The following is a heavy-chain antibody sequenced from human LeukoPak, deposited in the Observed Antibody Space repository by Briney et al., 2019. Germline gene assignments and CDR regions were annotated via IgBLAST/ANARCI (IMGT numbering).Heavy chain of an antibody. CDR3: ARSLLLNNWFDP. CDR2: IYTSGST. J-gene: IGHJ5*02. V-gene: IGHV4-4*07. D-gene: IGHD2-15*01. Sequence: SETLSLTCTVSGGSISSYYWSWIQQPAGKGLEWIGRIYTSGSTNYNPSLKSRVTMSVDTSKNQLSLKLSSVTAADTAVYYCARSLLLNNWFDPWGQGTLVTVSS. CDR1: GGSISSYY.